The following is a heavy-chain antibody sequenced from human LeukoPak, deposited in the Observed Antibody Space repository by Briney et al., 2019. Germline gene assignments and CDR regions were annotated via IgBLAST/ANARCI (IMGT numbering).Heavy chain of an antibody. V-gene: IGHV1-8*01. CDR3: AGAPQLRYFDWLVSYYFDY. CDR1: GYTFTSYD. J-gene: IGHJ4*02. CDR2: MNPNSGNT. Sequence: ASVKVSCKASGYTFTSYDINWVRQATGQGLEWMGWMNPNSGNTGYAQKFQGRVTMTRNTSISTAYMELSSLRSEDTAVYYCAGAPQLRYFDWLVSYYFDYWGQGTLVTVSS. D-gene: IGHD3-9*01.